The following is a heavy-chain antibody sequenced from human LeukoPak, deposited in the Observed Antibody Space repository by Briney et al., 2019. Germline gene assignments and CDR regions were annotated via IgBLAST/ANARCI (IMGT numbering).Heavy chain of an antibody. D-gene: IGHD6-13*01. CDR1: VYSFTVHY. Sequence: ASVKVSCKASVYSFTVHYMHSARQAPGQGLEWMGWINPNSGGTNYAQKFQGRVTMTRDTSISTAYMELSRLRSDDTAAYYCGGGGYSSSWYEDYWGQGTLVTVSS. V-gene: IGHV1-2*02. CDR3: GGGGYSSSWYEDY. J-gene: IGHJ4*02. CDR2: INPNSGGT.